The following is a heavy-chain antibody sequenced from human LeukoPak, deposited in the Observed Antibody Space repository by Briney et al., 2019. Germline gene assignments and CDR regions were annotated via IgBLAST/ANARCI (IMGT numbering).Heavy chain of an antibody. CDR2: IYINGTT. CDR1: GGSISGYY. CDR3: ARRGTSWYDWFDP. V-gene: IGHV4-59*08. Sequence: PSETLSLTCTVSGGSISGYYWSWIRQPPGKGLEWIGYIYINGTTNYNPSLQRRVTISVDTSKNHFSLMRTSVTAAYTAVYYCARRGTSWYDWFDPWGQGTLVTVSS. J-gene: IGHJ5*02. D-gene: IGHD6-13*01.